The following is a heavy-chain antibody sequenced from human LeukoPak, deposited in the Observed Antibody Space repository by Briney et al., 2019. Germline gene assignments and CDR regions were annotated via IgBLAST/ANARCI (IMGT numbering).Heavy chain of an antibody. CDR1: GFTFSDYY. V-gene: IGHV3-11*01. D-gene: IGHD6-13*01. CDR3: ARHPIAPAGFNWFDP. J-gene: IGHJ5*02. Sequence: GGSLRLSCAASGFTFSDYYMSWIRQAPGNGLEWVSYISSSGSTIYYADSVKGRFTISRDNAKNSLYLQMNSLRAEDTAVYYCARHPIAPAGFNWFDPWGQGTLVTVSS. CDR2: ISSSGSTI.